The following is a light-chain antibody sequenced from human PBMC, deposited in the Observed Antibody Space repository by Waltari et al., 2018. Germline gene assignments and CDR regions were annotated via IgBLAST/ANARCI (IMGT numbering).Light chain of an antibody. V-gene: IGLV3-21*04. CDR1: NIGSKS. J-gene: IGLJ3*02. Sequence: SYVLTQTPSVSVAPGKTARITCGGNNIGSKSVHWYQQKPGQAPVLVIYYDSDRPSGIPERFSSSNSGNTATLTICRVEAEDEADYYCQVWDSSSWVFGGGTKLTVL. CDR2: YDS. CDR3: QVWDSSSWV.